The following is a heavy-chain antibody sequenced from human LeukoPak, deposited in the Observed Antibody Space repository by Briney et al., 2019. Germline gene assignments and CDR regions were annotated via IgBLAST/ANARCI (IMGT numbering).Heavy chain of an antibody. CDR1: GGSISSYY. D-gene: IGHD2-21*02. J-gene: IGHJ4*02. CDR2: IYYSGST. V-gene: IGHV4-59*01. CDR3: ARESSTGMVTAISIFDY. Sequence: SETLSLTCTVSGGSISSYYWSWIRQPPGKGLEWIGYIYYSGSTNYNPSLKSRVTISVDTSKNQFSLKLSSVTAADTAVYYCARESSTGMVTAISIFDYWGQGTLVTVSS.